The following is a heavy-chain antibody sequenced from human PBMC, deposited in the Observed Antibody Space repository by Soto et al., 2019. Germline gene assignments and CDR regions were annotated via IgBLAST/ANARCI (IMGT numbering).Heavy chain of an antibody. Sequence: QVQLEQSGAEVKKPGSSVKLSCKASGGTFRNSAIRWVRQAPGQGLEWMGGIMPIFRTPDYAQKFQGRVTITADESTNTAYMELSGLRSDDTAVYYCARDNDRPQLGGNYYYILDVWGHGTTVTVSS. D-gene: IGHD1-1*01. V-gene: IGHV1-69*12. CDR3: ARDNDRPQLGGNYYYILDV. J-gene: IGHJ6*02. CDR2: IMPIFRTP. CDR1: GGTFRNSA.